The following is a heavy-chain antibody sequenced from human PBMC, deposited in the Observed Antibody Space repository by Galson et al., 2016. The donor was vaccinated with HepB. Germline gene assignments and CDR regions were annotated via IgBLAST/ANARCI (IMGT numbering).Heavy chain of an antibody. V-gene: IGHV3-48*03. J-gene: IGHJ4*02. D-gene: IGHD3-16*01. Sequence: SLRLSCAASGFIFGSFEMNWVRQAPGQGLEWLSFISSSGSGIYYADSVKGRFTISRDNAKNSLYLQMNSLKVEDTAVYYCASGGGVIRPVSAYWGQGTLVTVSS. CDR2: ISSSGSGI. CDR3: ASGGGVIRPVSAY. CDR1: GFIFGSFE.